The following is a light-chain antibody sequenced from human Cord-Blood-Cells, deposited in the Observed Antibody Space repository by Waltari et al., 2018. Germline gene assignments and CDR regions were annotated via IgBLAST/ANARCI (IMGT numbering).Light chain of an antibody. J-gene: IGLJ1*01. Sequence: QSALTQPASVSGSPGQSITISCTGTSSDVGGYNHGSWYQQHPGKAPKLMIYDVSNRPSGVSNRFSGSKSGNTASLTISGLQAEDEADYYCSSYTSSSTLVFGTGTKVTVL. V-gene: IGLV2-14*03. CDR1: SSDVGGYNH. CDR2: DVS. CDR3: SSYTSSSTLV.